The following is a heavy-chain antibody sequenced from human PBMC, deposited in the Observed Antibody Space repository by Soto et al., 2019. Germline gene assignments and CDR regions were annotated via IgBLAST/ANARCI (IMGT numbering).Heavy chain of an antibody. D-gene: IGHD2-2*02. Sequence: GESLKISCKGFGYSFTNYWIGWVRQMPGKGLEWMGIIYPGDSNTRYSPSFQGQVTISADKSISTAYLQWSSLKASDTAMYYCARQGYCSSTACYTVDYWGQGTLVTVSS. J-gene: IGHJ4*02. V-gene: IGHV5-51*01. CDR2: IYPGDSNT. CDR3: ARQGYCSSTACYTVDY. CDR1: GYSFTNYW.